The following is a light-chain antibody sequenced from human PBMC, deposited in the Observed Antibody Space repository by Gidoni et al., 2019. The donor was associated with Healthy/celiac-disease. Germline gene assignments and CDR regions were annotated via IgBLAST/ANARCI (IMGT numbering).Light chain of an antibody. J-gene: IGKJ4*01. CDR3: QQYYSTPLT. CDR1: QSVLYSSNNKNY. V-gene: IGKV4-1*01. CDR2: WAS. Sequence: DIVMTQSPDSLAVSLGERATINCKSSQSVLYSSNNKNYFAWYQQKPGQPPKLLIYWASTRESGVPDRFSGGESGKDFTLTISSRQAEDVAVYYCQQYYSTPLTFGGGTKVEIK.